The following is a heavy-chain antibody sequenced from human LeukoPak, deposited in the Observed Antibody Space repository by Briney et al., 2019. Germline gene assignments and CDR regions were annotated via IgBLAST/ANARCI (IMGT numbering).Heavy chain of an antibody. CDR1: GFTFGDYA. CDR3: AKDKGEAAAYFDY. Sequence: GGSLRLSCAASGFTFGDYAMHWVRQAPGKGLEWVSGISWNSVGIGYADSVKGRFIISRDNAKNSLYLQMNSLRPEDMALYYCAKDKGEAAAYFDYWGQGTLVTVSS. CDR2: ISWNSVGI. D-gene: IGHD6-13*01. V-gene: IGHV3-9*03. J-gene: IGHJ4*02.